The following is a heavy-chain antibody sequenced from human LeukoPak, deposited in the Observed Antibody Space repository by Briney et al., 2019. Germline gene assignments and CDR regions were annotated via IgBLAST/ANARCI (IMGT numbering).Heavy chain of an antibody. CDR1: GGSFSGYY. D-gene: IGHD2-15*01. Sequence: PSETLSLTCAVYGGSFSGYYWSWIRQPPGKGLEWIGEINHSGSTNYNPSLMSRVTISVDTSKNQFSLKLSSVTAADTAVYYCARDRELGYCSGGSCLRLDYYYGMDVWGQGTTVTVSS. CDR3: ARDRELGYCSGGSCLRLDYYYGMDV. J-gene: IGHJ6*02. V-gene: IGHV4-34*01. CDR2: INHSGST.